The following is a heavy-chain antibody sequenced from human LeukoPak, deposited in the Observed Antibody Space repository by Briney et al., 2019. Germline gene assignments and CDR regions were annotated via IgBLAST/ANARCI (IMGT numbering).Heavy chain of an antibody. V-gene: IGHV4-34*01. J-gene: IGHJ4*02. CDR3: ARERGGMVRLDY. D-gene: IGHD3-10*01. Sequence: SETLSLTCAVYGGFFSGYYWSWIRQPPGKGLEWIGEINHSGSTNYNPSLKSRVTISVDTSKNQFSLKLSSVTAADTAVYYCARERGGMVRLDYWGQGTLVTVSS. CDR1: GGFFSGYY. CDR2: INHSGST.